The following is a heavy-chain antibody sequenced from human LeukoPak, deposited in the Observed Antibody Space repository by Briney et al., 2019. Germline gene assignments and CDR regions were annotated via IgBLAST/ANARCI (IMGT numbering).Heavy chain of an antibody. CDR1: GYSFTSYW. D-gene: IGHD2-15*01. Sequence: GESLKISCKGSGYSFTSYWIGWVRQVPGKGLEWMGIIYPGDSDTRYRPSFQGQVTISADKSITTAYLLWSSLKASDTAIYYCARLSRYCSAANCYYFDHWGQGTLVTVSS. V-gene: IGHV5-51*01. CDR3: ARLSRYCSAANCYYFDH. J-gene: IGHJ4*02. CDR2: IYPGDSDT.